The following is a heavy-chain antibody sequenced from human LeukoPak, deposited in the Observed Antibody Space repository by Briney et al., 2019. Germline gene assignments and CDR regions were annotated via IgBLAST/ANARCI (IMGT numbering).Heavy chain of an antibody. Sequence: SVKVSCKTSGGTFNNSAISWVRQAPGQGLEWLGGIMPLFGTAGYAQEFQGRVTITKHESTRTVYLELTSLTSDDTAVYYCARDVHGDYGSGWFDPWGQGTLVSVSS. CDR1: GGTFNNSA. CDR3: ARDVHGDYGSGWFDP. V-gene: IGHV1-69*05. D-gene: IGHD4-17*01. J-gene: IGHJ5*02. CDR2: IMPLFGTA.